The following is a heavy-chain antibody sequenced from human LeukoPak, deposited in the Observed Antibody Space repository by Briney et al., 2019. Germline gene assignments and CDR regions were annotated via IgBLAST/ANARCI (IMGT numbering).Heavy chain of an antibody. CDR3: ARNRVDSSSWYSKGRNDAFDI. CDR1: GDTFTSYA. CDR2: IIPIFGTA. D-gene: IGHD6-13*01. V-gene: IGHV1-69*06. Sequence: ASVKLSRKASGDTFTSYAISWVRQAPGQGLEWMGGIIPIFGTAIYAQKFKGRVTITADKSTSTAYMELSSLRSEDTAVYYCARNRVDSSSWYSKGRNDAFDIWGQGTMLTVSS. J-gene: IGHJ3*02.